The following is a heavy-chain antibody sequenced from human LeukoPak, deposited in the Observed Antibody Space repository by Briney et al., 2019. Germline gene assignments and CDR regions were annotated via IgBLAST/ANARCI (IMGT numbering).Heavy chain of an antibody. J-gene: IGHJ4*02. CDR3: ARVDDNIGSYFDY. V-gene: IGHV3-9*01. D-gene: IGHD1-26*01. CDR2: ISWNSGSI. Sequence: PGRSLRLSCAASGFTFDDYAMHWVRQAPGKGLEWVSGISWNSGSIGYADSVKGRFTISRDNAKNSLYLQMNSLRPEDTALYHCARVDDNIGSYFDYWGQGTLVTVSS. CDR1: GFTFDDYA.